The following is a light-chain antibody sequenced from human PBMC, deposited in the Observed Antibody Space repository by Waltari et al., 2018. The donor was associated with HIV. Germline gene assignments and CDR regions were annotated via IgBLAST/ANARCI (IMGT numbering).Light chain of an antibody. Sequence: AVTQPASVSGLPGQSTTISCTGGDSDFGLYNFVSWYQQPSGKPPKLILYDVDSRSSGVSDRFSGAISGNTASLTISELRAEDEAHYYCASFTADNTVLFGGGTEVTVL. CDR3: ASFTADNTVL. CDR1: DSDFGLYNF. J-gene: IGLJ3*02. CDR2: DVD. V-gene: IGLV2-14*03.